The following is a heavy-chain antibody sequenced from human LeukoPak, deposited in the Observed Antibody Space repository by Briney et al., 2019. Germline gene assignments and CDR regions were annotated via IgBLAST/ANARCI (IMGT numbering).Heavy chain of an antibody. CDR1: GGSISSYY. CDR2: IHTSGST. D-gene: IGHD2-21*02. Sequence: SETLSLTCTVSGGSISSYYWSWIRQPAGKGLEWIGRIHTSGSTNYSPSLKSRVTMSVDTSKNQFSLKLRSVMAADTAVYYCARAYCVGDCTVLHIYFDNWGQGTLVTVSS. CDR3: ARAYCVGDCTVLHIYFDN. J-gene: IGHJ4*02. V-gene: IGHV4-4*07.